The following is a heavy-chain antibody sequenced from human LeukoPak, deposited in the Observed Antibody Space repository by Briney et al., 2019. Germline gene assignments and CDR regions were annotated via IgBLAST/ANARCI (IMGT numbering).Heavy chain of an antibody. J-gene: IGHJ4*02. CDR2: IYYSGST. D-gene: IGHD3-10*01. CDR1: GGSISSSSYY. CDR3: ARQRGREYYFDY. Sequence: PSXTLSLTCTVSGGSISSSSYYWGWIRQPPGKGLEWIGSIYYSGSTYYNPSLKSRVTISVDTSKNQFSLKLSSVTAADTAVYYCARQRGREYYFDYWGQGTLVTVSS. V-gene: IGHV4-39*01.